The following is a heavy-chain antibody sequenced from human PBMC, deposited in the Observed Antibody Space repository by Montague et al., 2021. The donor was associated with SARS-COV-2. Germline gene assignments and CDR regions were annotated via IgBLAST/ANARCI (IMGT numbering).Heavy chain of an antibody. CDR1: GFTFSSSA. CDR2: IYSGGSST. CDR3: AKVTYYDILTGSIPFRYYFDY. Sequence: SLRLSCAASGFTFSSSAMIWVRQAPGKGLEWASVIYSGGSSTYYADSVKGRFTISRDNSKNTLYLEMNSLRAEDTAVYYCAKVTYYDILTGSIPFRYYFDYWGQGTLVTVSS. J-gene: IGHJ4*02. D-gene: IGHD3-9*01. V-gene: IGHV3-23*03.